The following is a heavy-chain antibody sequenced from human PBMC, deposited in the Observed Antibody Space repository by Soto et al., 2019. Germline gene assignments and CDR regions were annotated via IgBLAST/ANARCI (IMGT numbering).Heavy chain of an antibody. Sequence: GGSLRLSCAASGFTFSSYWMHWVRQAPGKGLVWVSRINSDGSSTNYADSVKGRFTISRDNAKNTLYLQMNSLRVDDTAVYYCASTGGSTSPWGYYYYMDVWGKGTTVTVSS. CDR1: GFTFSSYW. CDR2: INSDGSST. CDR3: ASTGGSTSPWGYYYYMDV. D-gene: IGHD6-6*01. J-gene: IGHJ6*03. V-gene: IGHV3-74*01.